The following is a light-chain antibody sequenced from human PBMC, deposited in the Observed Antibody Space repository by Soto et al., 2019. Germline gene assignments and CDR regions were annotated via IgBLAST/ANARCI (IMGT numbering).Light chain of an antibody. Sequence: EIVLTQSPATLSVSPGERATLSCRASQSVSSNLAWYQQKPGQAPRLLIYGASNRATGIPARFSGSGSGTEFTLTISSLQPDDFATYYCQQYNSYWTFGQGTKVDIK. V-gene: IGKV3-15*01. CDR2: GAS. CDR3: QQYNSYWT. J-gene: IGKJ1*01. CDR1: QSVSSN.